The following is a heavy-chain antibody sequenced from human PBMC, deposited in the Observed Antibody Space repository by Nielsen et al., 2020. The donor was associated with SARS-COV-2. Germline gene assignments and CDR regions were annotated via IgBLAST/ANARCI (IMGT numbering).Heavy chain of an antibody. CDR1: GGSISSGSYY. J-gene: IGHJ4*02. D-gene: IGHD2-15*01. Sequence: SETLSLTCTVSGGSISSGSYYWSWIRQPAGKGLEWIGRIYTSGSTNYNPSLKSRVTISVDTSKNQFSLKLSSVTAADTAVYYCARTRSALVGYWGQGTLVTVSS. V-gene: IGHV4-61*02. CDR3: ARTRSALVGY. CDR2: IYTSGST.